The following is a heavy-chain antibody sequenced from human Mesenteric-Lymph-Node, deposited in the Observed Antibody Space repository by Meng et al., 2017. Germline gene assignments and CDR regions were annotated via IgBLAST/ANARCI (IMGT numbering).Heavy chain of an antibody. CDR3: ARESGHFDWSIRGCCLADY. CDR2: IYHSGST. D-gene: IGHD3-9*01. CDR1: GYSISSGYY. Sequence: SETLSLTCTVSGYSISSGYYWGWIRQPPGKGLEWIGSIYHSGSTYYNPSLKSRVTISVDTSKNRFSLKLSSVTAADTAVYYCARESGHFDWSIRGCCLADYWGQGTLVTVSS. J-gene: IGHJ4*02. V-gene: IGHV4-38-2*02.